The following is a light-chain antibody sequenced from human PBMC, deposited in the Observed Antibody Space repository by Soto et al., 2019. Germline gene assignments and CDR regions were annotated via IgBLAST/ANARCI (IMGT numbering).Light chain of an antibody. CDR3: QQYGSSQVT. V-gene: IGKV3-20*01. Sequence: EIVLTQSPGTLSLSPGERATLSCRASQSVSSSYLAWYQQKPGQAPRLLIYGASSRATGIPDRFSGSGSGTDFTLTISRLEPEDFAVYYCQQYGSSQVTFGQGTKVEFK. CDR1: QSVSSSY. CDR2: GAS. J-gene: IGKJ1*01.